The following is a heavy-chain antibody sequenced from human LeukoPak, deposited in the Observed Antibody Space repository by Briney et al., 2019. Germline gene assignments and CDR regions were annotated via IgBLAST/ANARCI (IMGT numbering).Heavy chain of an antibody. Sequence: SETLSLTCTVSGGSISSSSYYWGWIRQPPGKGLEWIGSIYYSGSTYYNPSLKSRVTISVDTSKNQFSLKLSSVTAADTAVYYCARDRDTMFRGVIGYWGQGTLVTVSS. V-gene: IGHV4-39*07. CDR2: IYYSGST. CDR1: GGSISSSSYY. J-gene: IGHJ4*02. D-gene: IGHD3-10*01. CDR3: ARDRDTMFRGVIGY.